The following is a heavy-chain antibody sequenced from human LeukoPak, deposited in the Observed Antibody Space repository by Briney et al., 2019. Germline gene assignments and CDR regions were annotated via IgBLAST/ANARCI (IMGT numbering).Heavy chain of an antibody. CDR3: ARCGGGSCYSNFDY. Sequence: GASVKVSCKASGYTFTSYGISWVRQAPGQGPEWMGWISAYNGNTNYAQKLQGRVAMTTDTSTSTAYMELRSLRSDDTAVYYCARCGGGSCYSNFDYWGQGTLVTVSS. D-gene: IGHD2-15*01. CDR2: ISAYNGNT. V-gene: IGHV1-18*01. J-gene: IGHJ4*02. CDR1: GYTFTSYG.